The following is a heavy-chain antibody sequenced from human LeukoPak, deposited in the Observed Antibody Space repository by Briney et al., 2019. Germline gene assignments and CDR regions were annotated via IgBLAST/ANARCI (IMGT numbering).Heavy chain of an antibody. D-gene: IGHD3-22*01. V-gene: IGHV3-7*01. Sequence: GGSLRLSCATSGFSFGSYWMDWVRQAPGKGLEWVANINQDGSVKNYVDSAKGRFTISRDNAKNSLYLQMNSLRDEDTATYYCTRYYDNSGYTDYWGQGTLVTVSS. CDR2: INQDGSVK. J-gene: IGHJ4*02. CDR3: TRYYDNSGYTDY. CDR1: GFSFGSYW.